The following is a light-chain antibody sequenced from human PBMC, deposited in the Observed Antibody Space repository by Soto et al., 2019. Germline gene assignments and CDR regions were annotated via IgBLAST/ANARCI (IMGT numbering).Light chain of an antibody. V-gene: IGKV1-17*03. CDR1: QGISNY. Sequence: DIQMTQSPSAMSASVGDRVTITCRASQGISNYVAWFQQKPGKAPERLIYAASRFQSGVPSRFSGSGSGTEFTLTINSLQPEDFATYYCLQHITYPPSFCQGTKVEIK. CDR2: AAS. CDR3: LQHITYPPS. J-gene: IGKJ1*01.